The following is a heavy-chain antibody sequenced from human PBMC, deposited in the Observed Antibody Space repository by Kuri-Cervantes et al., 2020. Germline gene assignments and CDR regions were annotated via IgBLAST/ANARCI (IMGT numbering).Heavy chain of an antibody. Sequence: SVKVSCKASGGTFSSYAITWVRQAPGQGLGWMGGIIPIFGTANYAQKFQGRVTITADESTSTAYMELSSLRSEDTAVYYCARDNSKPEYYYDSSGYYQDFDYWGQGTLVTVSS. J-gene: IGHJ4*02. V-gene: IGHV1-69*13. CDR3: ARDNSKPEYYYDSSGYYQDFDY. CDR1: GGTFSSYA. CDR2: IIPIFGTA. D-gene: IGHD3-22*01.